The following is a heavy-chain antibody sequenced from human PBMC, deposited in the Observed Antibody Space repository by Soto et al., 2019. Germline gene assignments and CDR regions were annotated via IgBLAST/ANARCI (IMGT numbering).Heavy chain of an antibody. Sequence: GGSLRLSCAASGFTFSSYAMSWVRQAPGKGLEWVSAISGAADIIRYADSVKGRFTISRDNSKNTLYLQMNSLRAEDAALYYCFRRGYSNLDDFWGQGTLVTVSS. D-gene: IGHD4-4*01. J-gene: IGHJ4*02. CDR1: GFTFSSYA. CDR3: FRRGYSNLDDF. V-gene: IGHV3-23*01. CDR2: ISGAADII.